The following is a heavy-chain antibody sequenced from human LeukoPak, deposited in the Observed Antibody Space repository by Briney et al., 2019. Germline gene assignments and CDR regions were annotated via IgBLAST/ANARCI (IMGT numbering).Heavy chain of an antibody. CDR2: ISAYNGNT. D-gene: IGHD3-22*01. Sequence: ASVKVSCKASGYTFTSYGISWVRQAPGQGLERMGWISAYNGNTNYAQKLQGRVTMTTDTSTSTAYMELRSLRSDDTAVYYCARDLYYYDSSGYYFFDYWGQGTLVTVSS. J-gene: IGHJ4*02. V-gene: IGHV1-18*01. CDR1: GYTFTSYG. CDR3: ARDLYYYDSSGYYFFDY.